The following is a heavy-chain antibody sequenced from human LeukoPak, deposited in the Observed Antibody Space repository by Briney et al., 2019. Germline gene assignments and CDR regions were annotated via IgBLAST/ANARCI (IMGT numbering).Heavy chain of an antibody. CDR3: ARDLRVRRLYSDY. CDR2: ISSNSRSI. Sequence: GRSLRLSCAASGFTFSSYEMNWVRQAPGKGLEWVSYISSNSRSIYYADSVKGRFTISRDNAENSLYLQMNSLRAEDTAIYYCARDLRVRRLYSDYWGQGILVTVSS. J-gene: IGHJ4*02. CDR1: GFTFSSYE. V-gene: IGHV3-48*03. D-gene: IGHD3-10*01.